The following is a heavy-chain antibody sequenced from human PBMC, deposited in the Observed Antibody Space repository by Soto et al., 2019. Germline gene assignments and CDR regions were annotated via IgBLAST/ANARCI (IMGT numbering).Heavy chain of an antibody. CDR2: ISYDGTYK. V-gene: IGHV3-30*18. J-gene: IGHJ4*02. CDR1: GFTFSSYG. Sequence: GVSLRLSCAASGFTFSSYGMHWVRQAPGKGLEWVAVISYDGTYKYYADSVKGRFTISRDNSKNTVYLQMNSLRAEDTAVYYCAKRAVSGSYYGIDYWGQGTLVTVSS. D-gene: IGHD1-26*01. CDR3: AKRAVSGSYYGIDY.